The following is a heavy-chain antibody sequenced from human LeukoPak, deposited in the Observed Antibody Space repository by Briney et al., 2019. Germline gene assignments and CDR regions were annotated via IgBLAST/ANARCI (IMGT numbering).Heavy chain of an antibody. Sequence: SETLSLTCTVSGGSMSSTSNYYWGWIRQPPGKGLERIGSMSSSGSPYYNPSLKSRVTVSVDTSKNQFSLKLTSVTAADTTVYYCARARYGRVAAPSPFDYWGQGTLVTVSS. J-gene: IGHJ4*02. D-gene: IGHD2-15*01. CDR2: MSSSGSP. V-gene: IGHV4-39*07. CDR1: GGSMSSTSNYY. CDR3: ARARYGRVAAPSPFDY.